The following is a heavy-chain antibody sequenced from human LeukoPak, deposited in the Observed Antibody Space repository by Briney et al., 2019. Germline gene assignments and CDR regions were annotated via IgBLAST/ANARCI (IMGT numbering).Heavy chain of an antibody. CDR2: IDPSDSYT. Sequence: GKSLKISCKGSGYSFTSYWISWVRQMPGKGLEWMGRIDPSDSYTNYSPSFQGHVTISADKSISTAYLQWSSLKASDTAMYYCATHETYSSSSDYWGQGTLVTVSS. CDR3: ATHETYSSSSDY. V-gene: IGHV5-10-1*01. CDR1: GYSFTSYW. D-gene: IGHD6-6*01. J-gene: IGHJ4*02.